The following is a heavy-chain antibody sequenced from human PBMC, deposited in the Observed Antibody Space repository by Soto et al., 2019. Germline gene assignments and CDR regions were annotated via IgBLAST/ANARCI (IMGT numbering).Heavy chain of an antibody. CDR3: ARGPSGDKVDY. D-gene: IGHD7-27*01. J-gene: IGHJ4*02. CDR2: IFYSGST. CDR1: GGSISSYY. V-gene: IGHV4-59*08. Sequence: SETLSLTCTVSGGSISSYYWSWIRQPPGKGLEWIGFIFYSGSTNYNPSLKSRVTISIDTSENQFSLKLSSVSAADTAVYYCARGPSGDKVDYWGQGTLVTVSS.